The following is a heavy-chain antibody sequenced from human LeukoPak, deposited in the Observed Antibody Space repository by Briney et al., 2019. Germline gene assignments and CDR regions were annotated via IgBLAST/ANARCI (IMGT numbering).Heavy chain of an antibody. Sequence: GGSPRLSCAASGFTFSSYAMSWVRQAPGKGLEWVSGISGSGVGTYYADSVKGRFTISRDNSKNTLYLQMNSMRAEDTAVYYCAKGLPVAGGDWGQGTLVTVSS. CDR2: ISGSGVGT. J-gene: IGHJ4*02. V-gene: IGHV3-23*01. CDR1: GFTFSSYA. D-gene: IGHD6-19*01. CDR3: AKGLPVAGGD.